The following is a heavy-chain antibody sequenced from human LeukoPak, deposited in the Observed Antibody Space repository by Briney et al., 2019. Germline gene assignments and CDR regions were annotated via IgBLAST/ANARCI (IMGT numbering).Heavy chain of an antibody. D-gene: IGHD5-24*01. J-gene: IGHJ4*02. CDR2: IYYSGST. Sequence: SETLSLTCTVSGGSISSGGYYWSWIRQHPGTGLEWIGYIYYSGSTYYNPSLKSRVTISVDTSKNQFSLKLSSVTAADTAVYYCARVREIEMATPTNFDYWGQGTLVTVSS. V-gene: IGHV4-31*03. CDR1: GGSISSGGYY. CDR3: ARVREIEMATPTNFDY.